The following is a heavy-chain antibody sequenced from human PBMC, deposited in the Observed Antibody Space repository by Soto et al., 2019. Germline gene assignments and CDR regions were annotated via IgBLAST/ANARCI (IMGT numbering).Heavy chain of an antibody. CDR3: ATHNWNLDP. CDR1: GGSIRSTTYY. Sequence: SETLSLTCTVAGGSIRSTTYYWGWIRQSPGKGLEWIASIYYTGTTYYNPSLKGRVNISLDMSKNQFSLNLSSVTAADTAVYYCATHNWNLDPWGQGTLVTVSS. CDR2: IYYTGTT. V-gene: IGHV4-39*01. J-gene: IGHJ1*01. D-gene: IGHD1-7*01.